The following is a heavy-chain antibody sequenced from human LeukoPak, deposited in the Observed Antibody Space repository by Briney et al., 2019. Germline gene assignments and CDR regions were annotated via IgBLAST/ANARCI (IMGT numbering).Heavy chain of an antibody. CDR2: INWNGGST. J-gene: IGHJ6*03. D-gene: IGHD1-26*01. CDR3: AKVTQREWELPRNYYYYYMDV. V-gene: IGHV3-20*04. CDR1: GFTFDDSV. Sequence: RSGGSLRLSCAASGFTFDDSVMSWVRQAPGKGPEWVSGINWNGGSTGYADSVKGRFTISRDNAKNSLYLQMNSLRAEDTAVYYCAKVTQREWELPRNYYYYYMDVWGKGTTVTISS.